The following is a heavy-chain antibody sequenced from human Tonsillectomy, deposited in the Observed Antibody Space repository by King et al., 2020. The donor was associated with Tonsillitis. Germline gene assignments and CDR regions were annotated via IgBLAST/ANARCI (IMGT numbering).Heavy chain of an antibody. CDR1: GFTFDDYT. J-gene: IGHJ5*02. CDR2: ISWDGGST. Sequence: VQLVESGGVVVQPGGSLRLSCAASGFTFDDYTMHWLRQAPGKGLEWVSLISWDGGSTYYADSVKGRFTISRDNSKNSLYLQMNSLRTEDTALYYCAKGHLRRFIRSWFDPWGQGTLVTVSS. CDR3: AKGHLRRFIRSWFDP. V-gene: IGHV3-43*01. D-gene: IGHD3-10*01.